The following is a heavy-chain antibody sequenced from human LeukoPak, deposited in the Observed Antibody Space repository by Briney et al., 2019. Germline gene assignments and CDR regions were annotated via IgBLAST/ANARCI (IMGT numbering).Heavy chain of an antibody. J-gene: IGHJ4*02. V-gene: IGHV3-30*02. CDR2: IRSEGSTK. CDR1: GFIFSSYG. CDR3: AKDEVTSTSQQQLAWYFDY. D-gene: IGHD6-13*01. Sequence: GGSLRLSCAASGFIFSSYGMHWVRQAPGKGLEGVAFIRSEGSTKFYADSVKGRFTISRDNSKNTLYLQINSLRGEDTAVYYCAKDEVTSTSQQQLAWYFDYWGQGTLVTVSS.